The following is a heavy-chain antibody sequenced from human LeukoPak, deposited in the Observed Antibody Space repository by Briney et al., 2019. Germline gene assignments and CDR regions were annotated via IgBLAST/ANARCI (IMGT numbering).Heavy chain of an antibody. CDR3: ARAARSSWYPAPFDY. CDR2: ISAYNGNT. Sequence: ASVKVSCKASGGTFSSYAISWVRQAPGQGLEWMGWISAYNGNTNYGQKLQGRVTMTTGTSTSTAYMELRSLRSDDTAVYYCARAARSSWYPAPFDYWGQGTLVTVSS. CDR1: GGTFSSYA. D-gene: IGHD6-13*01. J-gene: IGHJ4*02. V-gene: IGHV1-18*01.